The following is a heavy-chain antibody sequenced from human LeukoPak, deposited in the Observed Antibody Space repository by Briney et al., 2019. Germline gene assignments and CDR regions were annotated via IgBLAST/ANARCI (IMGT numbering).Heavy chain of an antibody. Sequence: SVKVSCKASGGTFSSYAISWVRQAPGQGLEWMGGIIPIFGTANYAQKFQGRVTITTDESTSTAYMELSSLRSEDTAVYYCARDDGSGEHAFDIWGQGTMVTVSS. CDR1: GGTFSSYA. V-gene: IGHV1-69*05. J-gene: IGHJ3*02. CDR2: IIPIFGTA. D-gene: IGHD3-10*01. CDR3: ARDDGSGEHAFDI.